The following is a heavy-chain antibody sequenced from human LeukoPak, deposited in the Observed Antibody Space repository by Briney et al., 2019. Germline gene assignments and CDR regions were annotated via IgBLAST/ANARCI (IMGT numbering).Heavy chain of an antibody. J-gene: IGHJ4*02. CDR1: GGSFSGYY. CDR3: ARGGTYYYGSGSYSNLFDY. Sequence: PSETLSLTCAVYGGSFSGYYWSWIRQPPGKGLEWIGEINHSGSTNYNPSLKSRVTISVDTSKNQFSLKLSSVTAADTAVNYCARGGTYYYGSGSYSNLFDYWGQGTLVTVSS. V-gene: IGHV4-34*01. D-gene: IGHD3-10*01. CDR2: INHSGST.